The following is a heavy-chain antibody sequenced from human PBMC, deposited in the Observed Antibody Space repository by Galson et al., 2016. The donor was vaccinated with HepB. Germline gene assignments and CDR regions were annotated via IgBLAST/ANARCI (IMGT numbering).Heavy chain of an antibody. CDR1: GFTFSNFA. J-gene: IGHJ5*01. Sequence: SLRLSCAASGFTFSNFAMSWVRQSPKTGLEWVSSISHNGEMTYDADFVEGRFTIARDNANNTVYLQMNSLRAGDTAVYYCVKDPVASSGTGWFDSWGQGILVTASS. D-gene: IGHD3/OR15-3a*01. CDR3: VKDPVASSGTGWFDS. CDR2: ISHNGEMT. V-gene: IGHV3-23*01.